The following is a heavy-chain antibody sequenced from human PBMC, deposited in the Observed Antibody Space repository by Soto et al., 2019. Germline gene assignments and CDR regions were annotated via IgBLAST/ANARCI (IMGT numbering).Heavy chain of an antibody. CDR1: GFTFSSYS. J-gene: IGHJ4*02. CDR2: ISSSSSYI. V-gene: IGHV3-21*01. Sequence: GGLLRLCCAASGFTFSSYSRNWVRQAPGKGLEWVSSISSSSSYIYYADSVKGRFTISRDNAKNSLYLQMNSLRAEDTAVYYCARDESRKLWGPRTVTAPDYWGQGTLVTVSS. CDR3: ARDESRKLWGPRTVTAPDY. D-gene: IGHD1-1*01.